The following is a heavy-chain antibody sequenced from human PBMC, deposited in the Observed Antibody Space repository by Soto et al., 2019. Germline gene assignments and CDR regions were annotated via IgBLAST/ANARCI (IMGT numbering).Heavy chain of an antibody. CDR3: AKAAGGYDFWSGYYDYYFDY. Sequence: GGSLRLSCAASGFTFSSYAMSWVRQAPGKGLEWVSAISGSGGSTYYADSVKGRFTISRDNSKNTLYLQMNSLRAEDTAVYYCAKAAGGYDFWSGYYDYYFDYWGQGTLVTVSS. V-gene: IGHV3-23*01. CDR1: GFTFSSYA. CDR2: ISGSGGST. D-gene: IGHD3-3*01. J-gene: IGHJ4*02.